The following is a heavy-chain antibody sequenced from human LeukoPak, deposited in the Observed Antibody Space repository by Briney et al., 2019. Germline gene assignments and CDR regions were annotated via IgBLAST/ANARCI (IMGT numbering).Heavy chain of an antibody. V-gene: IGHV1-46*01. CDR2: INPSGGRT. D-gene: IGHD5-24*01. CDR1: GYTFSTYY. CDR3: VRELADGYFDY. J-gene: IGHJ4*02. Sequence: ASVKVSCKASGYTFSTYYMHWVRQAPGQGLEWMGKINPSGGRTVYAQKFQGRVTVTRDTSTSTVYMDLSSLRSEDAAVYYCVRELADGYFDYWGQGTLVTVSS.